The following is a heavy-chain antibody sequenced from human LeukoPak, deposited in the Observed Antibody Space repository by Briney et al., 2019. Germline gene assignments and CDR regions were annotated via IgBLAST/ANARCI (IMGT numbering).Heavy chain of an antibody. CDR3: ARGADIVVVVAATDY. J-gene: IGHJ4*02. V-gene: IGHV3-23*01. CDR1: GFTFSSYA. Sequence: GGSLRLSCAASGFTFSSYAMSWVRQAPGKGLEWVSAISGSGGSTYYADSVKGRFTISRDNSKNTLYLQMNSLRAEDTAVYYCARGADIVVVVAATDYWGQGTLVTVSS. D-gene: IGHD2-15*01. CDR2: ISGSGGST.